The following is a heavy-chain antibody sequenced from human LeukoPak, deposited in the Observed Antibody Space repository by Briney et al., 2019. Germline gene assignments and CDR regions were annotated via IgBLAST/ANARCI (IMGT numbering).Heavy chain of an antibody. CDR1: GYSISSGYY. V-gene: IGHV4-38-2*02. Sequence: SETLSLTCTVSGYSISSGYYWGWIRQPPGKGLEWVGSIYHSGSTYYNPSLKSRVTISVDTSKNQFSLKLSSVTAADTAVYYCEAADSAGLHYFDYWGQGTLVTVSS. CDR2: IYHSGST. J-gene: IGHJ4*02. D-gene: IGHD2-15*01. CDR3: EAADSAGLHYFDY.